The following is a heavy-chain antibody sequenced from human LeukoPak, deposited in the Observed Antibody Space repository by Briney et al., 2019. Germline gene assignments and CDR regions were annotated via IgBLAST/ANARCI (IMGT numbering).Heavy chain of an antibody. J-gene: IGHJ5*02. V-gene: IGHV4-4*07. D-gene: IGHD6-19*01. Sequence: ALETLSLTCTVSGGSISSYDWSWIWQPAGKGLEWIGRRYTSGSAYYNPSLKSRVTMSVDTSKNQFSLKLSSVTAADTAVYYCARSSGWYWFDPSGQGTLVTVSS. CDR3: ARSSGWYWFDP. CDR1: GGSISSYD. CDR2: RYTSGSA.